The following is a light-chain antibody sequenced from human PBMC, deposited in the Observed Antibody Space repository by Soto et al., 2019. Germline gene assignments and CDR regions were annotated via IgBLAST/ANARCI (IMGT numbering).Light chain of an antibody. CDR1: QSVSRR. Sequence: PGGRATLSCRASQSVSRRLAWYQHRPGQSPRLLISGASMRASGVPVRFSGSGSGTDFTLTISRLEPEDFAVYYCQDFDSPQWTFGQGTKVDIK. J-gene: IGKJ1*01. CDR2: GAS. CDR3: QDFDSPQWT. V-gene: IGKV3-20*01.